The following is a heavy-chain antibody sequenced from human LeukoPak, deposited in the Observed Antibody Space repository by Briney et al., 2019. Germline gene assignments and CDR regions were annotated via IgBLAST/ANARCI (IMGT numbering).Heavy chain of an antibody. Sequence: PSETLSLTCSVSGGSMNSYYWSWIRQPPGKGLEWIGYIHSSGSTSYNPSLKSRVTISLDTSKNQFSLKLNSVSAADTAVYYCARYTGIDSGRWLDPWSQGTLVTVSS. CDR2: IHSSGST. CDR1: GGSMNSYY. D-gene: IGHD1-26*01. CDR3: ARYTGIDSGRWLDP. J-gene: IGHJ5*02. V-gene: IGHV4-59*01.